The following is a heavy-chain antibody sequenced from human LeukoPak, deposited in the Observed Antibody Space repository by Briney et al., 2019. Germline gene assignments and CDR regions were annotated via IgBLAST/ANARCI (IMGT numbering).Heavy chain of an antibody. CDR3: ARPRLELFPFDY. Sequence: SETLSLTCTVSGDSISSSSYYWGWIRQPPGKGLERIGSIYYSGSTYYNPSLKSRVTISVDTSKNQFSLKLSSVTAADTAVFYCARPRLELFPFDYWGQGTLVTVSS. V-gene: IGHV4-39*01. D-gene: IGHD3-10*01. CDR2: IYYSGST. CDR1: GDSISSSSYY. J-gene: IGHJ4*02.